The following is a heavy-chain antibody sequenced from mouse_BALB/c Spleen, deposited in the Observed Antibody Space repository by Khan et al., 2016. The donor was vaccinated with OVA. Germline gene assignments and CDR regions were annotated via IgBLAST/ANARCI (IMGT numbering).Heavy chain of an antibody. J-gene: IGHJ2*01. Sequence: VQLQQSGPVLVRPGASVKISCKASGYSFTGYFMNWVMQSHGKSLEWIGRINPHIGETFYNQRFEDKATLTVDESSSTAHMELRSLASEDSAVYYCTRIYRSDFDYWGQGTTLTVSS. CDR3: TRIYRSDFDY. V-gene: IGHV1-20*02. CDR2: INPHIGET. D-gene: IGHD1-1*01. CDR1: GYSFTGYF.